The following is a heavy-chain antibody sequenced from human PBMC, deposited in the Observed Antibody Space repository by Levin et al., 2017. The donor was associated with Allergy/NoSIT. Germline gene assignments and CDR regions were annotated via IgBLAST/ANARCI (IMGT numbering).Heavy chain of an antibody. D-gene: IGHD3-22*01. J-gene: IGHJ3*02. CDR2: ISWNGGSI. Sequence: PGGSLRLSCAASGFTFDDYGMHWVRQAPGKGLEWVSGISWNGGSIGYADSVKGRFTISRDNAKNFLYLQMNSLRAEDTALYYCAKPQTYYYDSSGYYYGYAFDSWGQGTMVTVSS. CDR3: AKPQTYYYDSSGYYYGYAFDS. V-gene: IGHV3-9*01. CDR1: GFTFDDYG.